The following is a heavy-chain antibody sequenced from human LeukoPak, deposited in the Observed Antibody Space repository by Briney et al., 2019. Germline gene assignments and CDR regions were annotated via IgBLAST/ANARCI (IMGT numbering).Heavy chain of an antibody. Sequence: SETLSLTCAVYGGSFSGYHWSWIRQPPGKGLEWIGEINHSGTTNYNPSLKSRVTISGDTSKNQFSLKLRSVTAADTAVYYCAREPPGPTAMVPGGAFDIWGQGTMVTVSS. V-gene: IGHV4-34*01. CDR3: AREPPGPTAMVPGGAFDI. CDR1: GGSFSGYH. D-gene: IGHD5-18*01. J-gene: IGHJ3*02. CDR2: INHSGTT.